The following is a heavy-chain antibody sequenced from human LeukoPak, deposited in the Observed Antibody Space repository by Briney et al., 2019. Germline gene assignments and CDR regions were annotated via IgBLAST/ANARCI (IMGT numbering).Heavy chain of an antibody. CDR1: RFTFKNFG. CDR3: TRDISSIYFDV. V-gene: IGHV3-33*01. CDR2: IFYDGSHT. Sequence: GQSLRLSCAASRFTFKNFGMYWVRQAPGKGLEWVAVIFYDGSHTYYADSVKGRFTISRDNSKNTLYLQLNSLRAEDTAVYYCTRDISSIYFDVWGQGTLVIVSS. J-gene: IGHJ4*02. D-gene: IGHD2-21*01.